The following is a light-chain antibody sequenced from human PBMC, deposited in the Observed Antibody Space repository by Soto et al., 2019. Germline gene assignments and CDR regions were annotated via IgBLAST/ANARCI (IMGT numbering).Light chain of an antibody. CDR2: EVS. J-gene: IGLJ2*01. V-gene: IGLV2-8*01. CDR3: SSYAGSNNVL. CDR1: SSGVGAYNF. Sequence: QSALTQPPSASGSPGQSVTISCIGSSSGVGAYNFVSWYQQHPGEAPKLMIYEVSKRPSGVPDRFSGSKSGNTASLTVSGLQAEDEADYYCSSYAGSNNVLFGGGTQLTVL.